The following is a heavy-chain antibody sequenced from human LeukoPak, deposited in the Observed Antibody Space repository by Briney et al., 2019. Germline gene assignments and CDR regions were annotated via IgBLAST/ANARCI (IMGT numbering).Heavy chain of an antibody. CDR2: ISGSGGST. CDR1: GFTFSSYS. Sequence: GGSLRLSCAASGFTFSSYSMSWVRQAPGKGLEWVSVISGSGGSTYYADSVKGRFTLSRDNSKNTLYLQMNSLRAEDTAVYYCAKVASGSYYNWPFDYWGQGTLVTVSS. J-gene: IGHJ4*02. D-gene: IGHD1-26*01. CDR3: AKVASGSYYNWPFDY. V-gene: IGHV3-23*01.